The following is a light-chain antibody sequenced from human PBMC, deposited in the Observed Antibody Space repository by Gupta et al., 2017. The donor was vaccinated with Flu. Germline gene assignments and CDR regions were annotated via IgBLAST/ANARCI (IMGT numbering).Light chain of an antibody. CDR1: QSITTY. Sequence: DIQMTQSPSSLSASVGDRVTIACRASQSITTYLNWYQQKPGKAPKLLIYSAFNLQSGVPSRFSGSGSGTDFTLTISTLQPEDFATYYCQQTYTTPITFGQGTRLEI. V-gene: IGKV1-39*01. CDR3: QQTYTTPIT. J-gene: IGKJ5*01. CDR2: SAF.